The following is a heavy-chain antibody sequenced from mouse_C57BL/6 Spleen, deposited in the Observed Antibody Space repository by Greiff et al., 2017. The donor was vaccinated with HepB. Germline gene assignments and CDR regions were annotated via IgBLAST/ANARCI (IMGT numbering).Heavy chain of an antibody. D-gene: IGHD2-3*01. CDR2: ISDGGSYT. CDR1: GFTFSSYA. Sequence: EVKLVESGGGLVKPGGSLKLSCAASGFTFSSYAMSWVRQTPEKRLEWVATISDGGSYTYYPDNVKGRFTISRDNAKNNLYLQMRHLKSEDTAMYYCASIYDGYYVDWYFDVWGTGTTVTVSS. J-gene: IGHJ1*03. V-gene: IGHV5-4*03. CDR3: ASIYDGYYVDWYFDV.